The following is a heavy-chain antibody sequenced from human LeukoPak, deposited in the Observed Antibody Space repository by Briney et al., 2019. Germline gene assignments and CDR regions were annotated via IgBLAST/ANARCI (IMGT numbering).Heavy chain of an antibody. J-gene: IGHJ6*02. V-gene: IGHV1-69*01. D-gene: IGHD7-27*01. CDR3: ARAVTWEDYYYYGMDV. CDR2: IIPIFGTA. CDR1: GGTFSSYA. Sequence: GSSVKVSCKDSGGTFSSYAISWVRQAPGQGLEWMGGIIPIFGTANYAQKFQGRVTITADESTSTAYMELSSLRSEDTAVYYCARAVTWEDYYYYGMDVWGQGTTVTVSS.